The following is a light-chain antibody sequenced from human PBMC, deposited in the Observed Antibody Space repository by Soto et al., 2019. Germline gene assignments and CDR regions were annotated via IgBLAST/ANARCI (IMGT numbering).Light chain of an antibody. J-gene: IGLJ1*01. CDR2: GNS. V-gene: IGLV1-40*01. Sequence: QSVLTQPPSVSGAPGQRVTISCTGSSSNIGAGYDVHWYQQLPGTAPKPLIYGNSNRPSGVPDRFSGSKSGTPATLVITGLQAEDEADYCCQSYDNSLSGYVFGTGTKVTVL. CDR1: SSNIGAGYD. CDR3: QSYDNSLSGYV.